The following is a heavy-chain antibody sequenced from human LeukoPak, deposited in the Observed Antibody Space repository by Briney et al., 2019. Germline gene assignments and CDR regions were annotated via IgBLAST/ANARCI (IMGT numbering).Heavy chain of an antibody. CDR2: INPNSGGT. J-gene: IGHJ4*02. CDR3: ARDPYCSSTSCSFFDY. D-gene: IGHD2-2*01. Sequence: ASVKVSCKASGYTSTGYYMHWVRQAPGQGLEWMGWINPNSGGTNYAQKFQGRVTMTRDTSISTAYMELSRLRSDDTAVYYCARDPYCSSTSCSFFDYWGQGTLVTVSS. CDR1: GYTSTGYY. V-gene: IGHV1-2*02.